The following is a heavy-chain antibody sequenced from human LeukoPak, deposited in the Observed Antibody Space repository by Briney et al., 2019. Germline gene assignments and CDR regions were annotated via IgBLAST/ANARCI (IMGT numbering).Heavy chain of an antibody. Sequence: GESLKISCKGSEYTFTNYWIGWVRQMPGKGLEWMGIIYPGDSERKYNPSLQGQVTISADKSISTVHLQLNSLKASDTAIYYCARIEGSTFDHWGQGTLVTVSS. CDR3: ARIEGSTFDH. CDR1: EYTFTNYW. J-gene: IGHJ4*02. CDR2: IYPGDSER. V-gene: IGHV5-51*01.